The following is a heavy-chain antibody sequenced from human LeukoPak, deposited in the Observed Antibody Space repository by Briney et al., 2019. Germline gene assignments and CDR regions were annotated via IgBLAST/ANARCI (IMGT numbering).Heavy chain of an antibody. V-gene: IGHV3-23*01. CDR1: GFTFSSFA. CDR2: TSGSGGST. J-gene: IGHJ4*02. CDR3: AHLGYDILTGYYN. D-gene: IGHD3-9*01. Sequence: GGSLRLSCAASGFTFSSFAMTWVRQAPGKGLEWVSTTSGSGGSTFSADSVKGRFTISRDNSKNTLYLQMNSLRAEDTAVYYCAHLGYDILTGYYNWGQGTLVFVSS.